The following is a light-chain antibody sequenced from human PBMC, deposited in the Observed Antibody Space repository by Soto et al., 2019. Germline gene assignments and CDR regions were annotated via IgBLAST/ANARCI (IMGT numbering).Light chain of an antibody. Sequence: AIRMTQSPSSLSASTGDRVTITCRASQGISSYLAWYQQNPGKAPKLLIYAASTLQSVVPSRFSGSGSGTDFTLTISCLQSEYFATYYCQQYYSYALTFGGGTKVEIK. CDR2: AAS. CDR3: QQYYSYALT. V-gene: IGKV1-8*01. J-gene: IGKJ4*01. CDR1: QGISSY.